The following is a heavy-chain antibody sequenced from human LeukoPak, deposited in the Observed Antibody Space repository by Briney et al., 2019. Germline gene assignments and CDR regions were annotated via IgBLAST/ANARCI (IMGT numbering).Heavy chain of an antibody. D-gene: IGHD6-13*01. CDR2: INPNSGGT. CDR3: ARCLLQQQLNWFDP. Sequence: GASVKVSCKASGYTFTGYYMHWVRQAPGQGLEWMGWINPNSGGTNYAQKFQGRVTMTRDTSISTAYMELSRLNSVTPEDTAVYYCARCLLQQQLNWFDPWGQGTLVTVSS. V-gene: IGHV1-2*02. J-gene: IGHJ5*02. CDR1: GYTFTGYY.